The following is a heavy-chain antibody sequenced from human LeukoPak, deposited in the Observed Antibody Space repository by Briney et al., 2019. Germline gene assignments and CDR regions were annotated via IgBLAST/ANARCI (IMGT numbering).Heavy chain of an antibody. Sequence: SETLSLTCAVSGGSISSGGYSWSWIRQPPGKGLEWIGYIYHSGSTYYNPSLKSRVTISVDRSKNQFSLKLSSVTAADTAVYYCARGTLWFGEFPRYFDYWGQGTLSPSPQ. V-gene: IGHV4-30-2*01. J-gene: IGHJ4*02. CDR1: GGSISSGGYS. CDR2: IYHSGST. CDR3: ARGTLWFGEFPRYFDY. D-gene: IGHD3-10*01.